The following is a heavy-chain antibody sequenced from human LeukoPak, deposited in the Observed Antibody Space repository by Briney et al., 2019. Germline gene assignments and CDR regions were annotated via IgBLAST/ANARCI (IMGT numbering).Heavy chain of an antibody. D-gene: IGHD2-21*02. CDR1: GGSFSSSTYY. J-gene: IGHJ3*02. Sequence: SETLSLTCTVSGGSFSSSTYYWGWIRQPPGKGLEWIGSIYNSVSTHYNPSLKSRVTISMDTSKSHFSLKLTSVTAADTAIYYCALKVTSTSPPGGAFDIWGQGTTVTVSS. V-gene: IGHV4-39*07. CDR2: IYNSVST. CDR3: ALKVTSTSPPGGAFDI.